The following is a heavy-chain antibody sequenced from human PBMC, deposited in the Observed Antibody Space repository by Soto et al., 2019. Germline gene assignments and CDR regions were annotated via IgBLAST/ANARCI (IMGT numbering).Heavy chain of an antibody. V-gene: IGHV3-33*01. Sequence: GGSLRLSCAASGFVFSTYDMQWVRQAPGKGLEWVAEIWYDGSNDFYSDSVKGRFTVSRDNDKNTLFLQMNSLRAAPTAMYYCGRRYHYADYWGQGTQVTVSS. D-gene: IGHD5-18*01. J-gene: IGHJ4*02. CDR2: IWYDGSND. CDR1: GFVFSTYD. CDR3: GRRYHYADY.